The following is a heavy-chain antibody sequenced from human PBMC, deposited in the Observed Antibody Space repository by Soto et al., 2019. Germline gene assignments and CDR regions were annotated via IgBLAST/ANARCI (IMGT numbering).Heavy chain of an antibody. V-gene: IGHV4-59*01. D-gene: IGHD5-12*01. CDR1: GDSISSYY. CDR3: ARGVATIGP. Sequence: SETLSLTXSVSGDSISSYYWSWIRQPPGKGLEWIGYIYYSGSTNYNPSFKSRVTISVDTPKNQFSLKLTSVTAADTAVYYCARGVATIGPWGQGTLVTVSS. J-gene: IGHJ5*02. CDR2: IYYSGST.